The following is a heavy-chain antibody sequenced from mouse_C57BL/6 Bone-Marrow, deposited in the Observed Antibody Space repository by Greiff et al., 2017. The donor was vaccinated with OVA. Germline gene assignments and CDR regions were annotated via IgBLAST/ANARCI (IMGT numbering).Heavy chain of an antibody. V-gene: IGHV1-18*01. Sequence: VQLQQSGPELVKPGASVTIPCKASGYTFTDYDIDWVKQSHVKSLEWIGDITTNNGGTTYHQQVKGKATLTVDKSSSTAYMELRILTSEDTAVYYCARNLLVVAWFSYWGQGTLVTVAA. CDR3: ARNLLVVAWFSY. CDR2: ITTNNGGT. D-gene: IGHD1-1*01. J-gene: IGHJ3*01. CDR1: GYTFTDYD.